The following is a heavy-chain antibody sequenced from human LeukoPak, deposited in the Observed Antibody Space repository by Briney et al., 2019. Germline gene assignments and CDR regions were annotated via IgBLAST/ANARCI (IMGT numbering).Heavy chain of an antibody. CDR1: GDSFTNFW. D-gene: IGHD3-22*01. CDR3: TRHFTTRGSYHTSSRYYYSDS. J-gene: IGHJ4*02. CDR2: IFRGDSDT. V-gene: IGHV5-51*01. Sequence: GESPKFSCKGSGDSFTNFWIGWVRQMPGKGLEWMGTIFRGDSDTRYSPSFQGQVTISADKSISTAYLQWSSLKASDTAMYYCTRHFTTRGSYHTSSRYYYSDSWGQGTLVTVSS.